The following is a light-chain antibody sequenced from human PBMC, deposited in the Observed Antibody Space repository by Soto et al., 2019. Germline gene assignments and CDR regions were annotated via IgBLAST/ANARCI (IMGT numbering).Light chain of an antibody. CDR1: SSDVGGYNY. CDR3: CSYAGSPMYV. V-gene: IGLV2-11*01. CDR2: DVS. J-gene: IGLJ1*01. Sequence: QSALTQPRSVSGSPGKSVTISCTGTSSDVGGYNYVSWYQQHPGKAPKVMIYDVSERPSGVPDRFSGSKSVNTASLTISGLQAEDEADYYCCSYAGSPMYVFGPGTKLTVL.